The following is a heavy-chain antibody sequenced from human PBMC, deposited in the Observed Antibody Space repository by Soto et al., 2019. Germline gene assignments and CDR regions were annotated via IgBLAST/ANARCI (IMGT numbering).Heavy chain of an antibody. CDR3: ARVASGIAAAGRGGWFDP. Sequence: SETLSLTCAVYGGSFSGYYWSWIRQPPGKGLEWIGEINHSGSTNYNPSLKSRVTISVDTSKNQFSLKLSSVTAADTAVYYCARVASGIAAAGRGGWFDPWGQGTLVT. V-gene: IGHV4-34*01. CDR1: GGSFSGYY. J-gene: IGHJ5*02. CDR2: INHSGST. D-gene: IGHD6-13*01.